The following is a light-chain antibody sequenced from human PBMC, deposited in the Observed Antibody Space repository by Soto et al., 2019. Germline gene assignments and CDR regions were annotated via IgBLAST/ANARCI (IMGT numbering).Light chain of an antibody. CDR1: QSVSSSY. J-gene: IGKJ2*01. V-gene: IGKV3-20*01. CDR3: QQYGSSPMYT. Sequence: EIVLTQSPGTLSLSPGERATLSCRASQSVSSSYLAWYQQKPGQAPGLLIYGASSRATGIPDRFSGSGSGTDFTLTISRLEPDDFAVYYCQQYGSSPMYTFGQGTKLEI. CDR2: GAS.